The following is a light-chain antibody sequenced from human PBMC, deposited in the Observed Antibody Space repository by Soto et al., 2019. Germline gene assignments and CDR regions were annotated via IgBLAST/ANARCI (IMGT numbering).Light chain of an antibody. CDR1: QSISDR. V-gene: IGKV1-5*03. Sequence: DIQMTQSPSTLSASVGDRVSITCRASQSISDRLAWYQQKPGKAPKLLIQKASSLESGVPSRFSGSGSGTEFTLTISSLEPDDFATYYCQHFNSYPLTFGGVTKVEIK. J-gene: IGKJ4*01. CDR3: QHFNSYPLT. CDR2: KAS.